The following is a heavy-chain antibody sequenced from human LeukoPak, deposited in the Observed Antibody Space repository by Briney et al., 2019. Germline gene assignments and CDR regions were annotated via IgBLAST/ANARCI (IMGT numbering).Heavy chain of an antibody. J-gene: IGHJ3*02. V-gene: IGHV3-21*04. Sequence: NPGGSLRLSCAASGFTFSSYSMNWVRQAPGKGLEWVSSISSSSSYIYYADSVKGRFTISRDNAKNSLYLQMNSLRAEDTAVYYCARDSGGSTGKDAFDIWGQGTMVTVSS. D-gene: IGHD3-10*01. CDR1: GFTFSSYS. CDR3: ARDSGGSTGKDAFDI. CDR2: ISSSSSYI.